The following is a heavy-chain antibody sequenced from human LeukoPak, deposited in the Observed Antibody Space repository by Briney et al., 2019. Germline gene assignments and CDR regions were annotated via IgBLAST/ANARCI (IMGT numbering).Heavy chain of an antibody. CDR3: AKARTRYNSGFEY. CDR2: ISASGSTT. V-gene: IGHV3-23*01. CDR1: GFTFTNYA. Sequence: GGSLRLSCAASGFTFTNYAMGWVRQAQGQGLEWASTISASGSTTYYADSVRGRFTISRDNSKNTLSLQMSSLRAEDTAVYYCAKARTRYNSGFEYWGQGTLVAVSS. J-gene: IGHJ4*02. D-gene: IGHD6-19*01.